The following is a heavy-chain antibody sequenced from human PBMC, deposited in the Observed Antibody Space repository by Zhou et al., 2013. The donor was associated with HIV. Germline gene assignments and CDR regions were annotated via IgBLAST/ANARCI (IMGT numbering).Heavy chain of an antibody. J-gene: IGHJ5*02. V-gene: IGHV4-59*11. CDR1: GGSISSHY. Sequence: QVQLQESGPGLVKPSETLSLTCSVSGGSISSHYWSWIRQPPGKGLEYIGYINYSGGTNYNPSLKSRVTISVDTSTNQVSLKLSSVTVADTAVYYCARHYSSSWYARWFDPWGQGSLVTVSS. CDR3: ARHYSSSWYARWFDP. CDR2: INYSGGT. D-gene: IGHD6-13*01.